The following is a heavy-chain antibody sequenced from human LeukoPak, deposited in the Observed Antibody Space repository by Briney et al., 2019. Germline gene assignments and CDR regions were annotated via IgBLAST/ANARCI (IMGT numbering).Heavy chain of an antibody. V-gene: IGHV4-61*08. CDR3: ARGLDFWSGYVKYYYYMDV. CDR2: IYYSGST. D-gene: IGHD3-3*01. J-gene: IGHJ6*03. Sequence: SQTLSLTCAVSGGSISSGGYSWSWIRQPPGKGLEWIGYIYYSGSTNYNPSLKSRVTISVDTSKNQFSLKLSSVTAADTAVYYCARGLDFWSGYVKYYYYMDVWGKGTTVTVSS. CDR1: GGSISSGGYS.